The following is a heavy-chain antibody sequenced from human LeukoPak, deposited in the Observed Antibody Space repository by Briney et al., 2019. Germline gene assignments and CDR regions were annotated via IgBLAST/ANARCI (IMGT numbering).Heavy chain of an antibody. Sequence: GASVKVSCKASGYTFTNYAINWVRQAPGQGLEWMGWISAYNGNTNYAQKLQGRVTMTTDTSTSTAYTELRSLRSDDTAVYYCARDRPRYSSSWYPIDYWGQGTLVTVSS. D-gene: IGHD6-13*01. J-gene: IGHJ4*02. CDR2: ISAYNGNT. V-gene: IGHV1-18*01. CDR1: GYTFTNYA. CDR3: ARDRPRYSSSWYPIDY.